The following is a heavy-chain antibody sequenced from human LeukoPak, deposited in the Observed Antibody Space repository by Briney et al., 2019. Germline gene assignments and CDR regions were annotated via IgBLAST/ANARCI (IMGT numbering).Heavy chain of an antibody. Sequence: SETLSLTCTVSGGSISSYYWSWIRQPPGKGLEWIGEINHSGSTNYNPSLKSRVTISVDTSKNQFSLKLSSVTAADTAVYYCARGWYSSGLDYWGQGTLVTVSS. CDR2: INHSGST. V-gene: IGHV4-34*01. D-gene: IGHD6-19*01. CDR3: ARGWYSSGLDY. CDR1: GGSISSYY. J-gene: IGHJ4*02.